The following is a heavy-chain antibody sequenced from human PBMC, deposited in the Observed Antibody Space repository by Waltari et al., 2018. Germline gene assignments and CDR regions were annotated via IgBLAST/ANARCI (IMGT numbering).Heavy chain of an antibody. V-gene: IGHV3-33*01. CDR2: IWYDGSNK. D-gene: IGHD1-26*01. CDR1: GFTFSSYG. J-gene: IGHJ4*02. CDR3: ARAEGSYYDYFDY. Sequence: QVQLVESGGGVVQPGRSLRLSCAASGFTFSSYGMHWVRRAPGKGLEWVAVIWYDGSNKYYADSVKGRFTISRDNSKNTLYLQMNSLRAEDTAVYYCARAEGSYYDYFDYWGQGTLVTVSS.